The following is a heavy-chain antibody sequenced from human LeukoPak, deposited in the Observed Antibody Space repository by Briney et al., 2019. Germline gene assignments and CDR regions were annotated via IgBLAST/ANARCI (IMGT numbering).Heavy chain of an antibody. CDR3: ARLLLDYSNDDGNFGGPHLPD. D-gene: IGHD3-10*01. V-gene: IGHV4-59*08. CDR2: ISYSGIT. Sequence: SETLSLTCTVSGGSLSNSYWTWLRQPPGKTLEWIGYISYSGITNRNPSLKSRVSFSLDSSKNQLSLTLTSVTAADTAVYFCARLLLDYSNDDGNFGGPHLPDWGQGTLVAVSS. J-gene: IGHJ4*02. CDR1: GGSLSNSY.